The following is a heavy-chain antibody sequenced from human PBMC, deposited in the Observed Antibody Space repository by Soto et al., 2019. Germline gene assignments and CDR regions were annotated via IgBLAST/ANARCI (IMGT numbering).Heavy chain of an antibody. D-gene: IGHD3-10*02. CDR2: ISYDGSNK. CDR3: AKDHLCRGSDYDYGMDV. CDR1: GFTFSSYG. J-gene: IGHJ6*02. V-gene: IGHV3-30*18. Sequence: PGGSLRLSCAASGFTFSSYGVHWVRQAPGKGLEWVAVISYDGSNKYYADSVKGRFTISRDNSKNMLYLQMNSLRAEDTAVYYCAKDHLCRGSDYDYGMDVWGQGTTVTVSS.